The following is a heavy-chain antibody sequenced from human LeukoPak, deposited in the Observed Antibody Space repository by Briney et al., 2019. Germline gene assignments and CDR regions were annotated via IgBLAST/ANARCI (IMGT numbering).Heavy chain of an antibody. CDR3: ARDGGSYYGSGSYSRYFDF. CDR2: INFSGNT. D-gene: IGHD3-10*01. V-gene: IGHV4-30-4*08. Sequence: PSETLSLTCTVSGGSISSSSYYWGWIRQPPGKGLEWLGYINFSGNTYYNPSLSSRVSVSIDTSKNQFSLKLTSVTAADSAVYYCARDGGSYYGSGSYSRYFDFWGQGTLVTVSS. CDR1: GGSISSSSYY. J-gene: IGHJ4*02.